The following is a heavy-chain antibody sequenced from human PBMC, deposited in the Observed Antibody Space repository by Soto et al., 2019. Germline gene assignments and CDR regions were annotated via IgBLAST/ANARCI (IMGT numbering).Heavy chain of an antibody. V-gene: IGHV5-51*01. D-gene: IGHD3-22*01. CDR2: IYPGDSDT. Sequence: GESLKISCKGSGYSFTSYWIGWVGQMPGKGLEWMGIIYPGDSDTRYSPSFQGQVTISADKSISTAYLQWSSLKASDTAMYYCARRYYYDSSGYAYYFDYWGQGTLVTVSS. CDR3: ARRYYYDSSGYAYYFDY. J-gene: IGHJ4*02. CDR1: GYSFTSYW.